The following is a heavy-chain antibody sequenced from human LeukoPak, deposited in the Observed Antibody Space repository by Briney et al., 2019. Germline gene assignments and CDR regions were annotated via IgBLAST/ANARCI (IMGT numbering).Heavy chain of an antibody. V-gene: IGHV3-30*02. Sequence: GGSLRLSCAASGFTFSASGMHWVRQTPDKGLEWVAFIRYDGSNKYYADSVKGRFTISRDNSKKTVSLQMNSLRPEDTAVYYCAKRGYTSSWNFDSWGQGTLVTVSS. CDR3: AKRGYTSSWNFDS. CDR2: IRYDGSNK. CDR1: GFTFSASG. D-gene: IGHD6-13*01. J-gene: IGHJ4*02.